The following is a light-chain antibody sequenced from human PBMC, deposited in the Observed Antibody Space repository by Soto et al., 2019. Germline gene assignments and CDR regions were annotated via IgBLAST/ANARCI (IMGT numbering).Light chain of an antibody. V-gene: IGKV3-15*01. CDR1: QNVNTN. J-gene: IGKJ3*01. Sequence: EIVMTQSPATLSVSPGERATLFCRASQNVNTNLAWYQQRPGQAPRLLIYGASTRATGIPARFSGSGSGTEFTLIISGLQSEDLAVYYCQQYKDWPPFTFGPGTKGDIK. CDR2: GAS. CDR3: QQYKDWPPFT.